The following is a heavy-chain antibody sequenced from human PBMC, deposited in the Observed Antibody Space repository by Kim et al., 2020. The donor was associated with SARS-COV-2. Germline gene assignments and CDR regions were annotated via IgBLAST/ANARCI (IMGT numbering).Heavy chain of an antibody. Sequence: ADSVKGRVTISRDNSKNSLYLKMNSLRTEDTALYYCAKDFAATTNWFDPWGQGTLVTVYS. D-gene: IGHD5-12*01. J-gene: IGHJ5*02. V-gene: IGHV3-43*01. CDR3: AKDFAATTNWFDP.